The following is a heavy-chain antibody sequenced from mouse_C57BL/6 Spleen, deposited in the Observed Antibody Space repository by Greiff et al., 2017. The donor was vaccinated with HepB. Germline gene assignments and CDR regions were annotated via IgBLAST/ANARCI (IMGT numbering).Heavy chain of an antibody. D-gene: IGHD6-1*01. CDR1: GYTFTSYD. V-gene: IGHV1-85*01. CDR2: IYPRDGST. Sequence: VMLVESGPELVKPGASVKLSCKASGYTFTSYDINWVKQRPGQGLEWIGCIYPRDGSTKYNEKFKGKATLTVDTSSSTAYMELHSLTSEDSAVYFCARLAFAYWGQGTLVTVSA. CDR3: ARLAFAY. J-gene: IGHJ3*01.